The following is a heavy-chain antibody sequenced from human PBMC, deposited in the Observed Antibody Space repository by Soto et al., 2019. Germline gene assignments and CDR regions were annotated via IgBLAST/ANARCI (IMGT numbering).Heavy chain of an antibody. V-gene: IGHV4-31*03. Sequence: SETLSLTCTVSGGSISSGGYYWSWIRQHPGKGLEWIGYIYYSGSTYYNPSLKSRVTISVDTSKNQFSLKLSSVTAADTAVYYCARQDRGDGLYYYYYYMDVWGKGTTVTVSS. CDR1: GGSISSGGYY. CDR2: IYYSGST. D-gene: IGHD3-10*01. CDR3: ARQDRGDGLYYYYYYMDV. J-gene: IGHJ6*03.